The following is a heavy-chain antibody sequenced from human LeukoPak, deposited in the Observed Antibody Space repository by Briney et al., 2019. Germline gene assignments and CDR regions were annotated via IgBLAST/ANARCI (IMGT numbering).Heavy chain of an antibody. J-gene: IGHJ4*02. CDR3: AKDRVGGGYSAYEPFDY. CDR2: ISSSGSTI. D-gene: IGHD5-12*01. V-gene: IGHV3-11*01. Sequence: GGSLRLSCAASGFTFSDYYMSWIRQAPGKGLEWVSYISSSGSTIYYADSVKGRFTISRDNAKNSLYLQMNSLRAEDTAVYYCAKDRVGGGYSAYEPFDYWGQGTLVTVSS. CDR1: GFTFSDYY.